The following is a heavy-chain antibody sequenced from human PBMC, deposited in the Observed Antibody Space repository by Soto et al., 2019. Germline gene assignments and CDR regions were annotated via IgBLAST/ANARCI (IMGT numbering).Heavy chain of an antibody. V-gene: IGHV3-48*02. J-gene: IGHJ5*02. D-gene: IGHD3-3*01. CDR2: ISSSSSTI. Sequence: GGSLRLSCAASGFTFSPYGMNWVRQAPGKGLEWVSYISSSSSTIYYADSVKGRFTISRDNAKNSLYLQMNSLRDEDTAVYYCARESRFLEWLSLNWFDPWGQGTLVTVSS. CDR1: GFTFSPYG. CDR3: ARESRFLEWLSLNWFDP.